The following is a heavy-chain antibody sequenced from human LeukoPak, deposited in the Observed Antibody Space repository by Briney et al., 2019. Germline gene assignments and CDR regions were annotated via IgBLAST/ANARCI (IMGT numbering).Heavy chain of an antibody. V-gene: IGHV3-53*01. J-gene: IGHJ4*02. Sequence: GGTLRLSCAVSGFTVSSNYMCWVRQAPWKGLEWVSVIYSDNSTYYADSVQGRLSISRDISKYTLYLQMNSLRAEDTAVYYCARVVGGGYPFDFWGQGTLVTVSS. CDR2: IYSDNST. CDR3: ARVVGGGYPFDF. CDR1: GFTVSSNY. D-gene: IGHD3-22*01.